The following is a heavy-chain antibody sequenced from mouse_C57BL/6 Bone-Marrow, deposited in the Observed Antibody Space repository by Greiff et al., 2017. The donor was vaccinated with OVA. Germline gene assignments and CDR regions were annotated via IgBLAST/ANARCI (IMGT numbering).Heavy chain of an antibody. CDR1: GYTFTSYW. J-gene: IGHJ3*01. CDR3: AIRNTTVEGFAY. CDR2: IHPSDSDT. V-gene: IGHV1-74*01. Sequence: QVQLQQPGAELVKPGASVKVSCKASGYTFTSYWMHWVKQRPGQGLEWIGRIHPSDSDTNYNQKFKGKATLTVDKSSSTAYMQLRSLTSEDSAVYYCAIRNTTVEGFAYWGQGTLVTVSA. D-gene: IGHD1-1*01.